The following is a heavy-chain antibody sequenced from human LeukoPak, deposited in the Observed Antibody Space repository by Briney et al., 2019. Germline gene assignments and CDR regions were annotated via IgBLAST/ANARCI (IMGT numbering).Heavy chain of an antibody. Sequence: SETLSLTCTVSGGSISSSSYYWGWIRQPPGKGLEWIGSIYYSGSTYYNPSLKSRVTISLDASKNQFSLNLTSVTAADTAVYYCARNYYESSADYYFDYWGQGTLVTVSS. CDR3: ARNYYESSADYYFDY. J-gene: IGHJ4*02. CDR1: GGSISSSSYY. CDR2: IYYSGST. V-gene: IGHV4-39*07. D-gene: IGHD3-22*01.